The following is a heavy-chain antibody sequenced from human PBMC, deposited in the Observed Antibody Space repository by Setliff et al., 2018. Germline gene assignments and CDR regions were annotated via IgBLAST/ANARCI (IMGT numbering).Heavy chain of an antibody. V-gene: IGHV1-69*13. CDR2: IIPIFGTA. CDR1: GGTFSSYA. Sequence: VASVKVSCKASGGTFSSYAISWVRQAPGQGLEWMGGIIPIFGTANYAQKFQGRVTITADESTSTAYMELSSLRSEDTAVYYCARLYYDYVWGSYRLYYYGMDVWGQGTTVTVSS. D-gene: IGHD3-16*02. CDR3: ARLYYDYVWGSYRLYYYGMDV. J-gene: IGHJ6*02.